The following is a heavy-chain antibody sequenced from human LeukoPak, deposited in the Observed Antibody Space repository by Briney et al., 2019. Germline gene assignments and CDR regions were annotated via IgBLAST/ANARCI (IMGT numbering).Heavy chain of an antibody. V-gene: IGHV4-61*02. CDR3: ARDSLAYCGGDCHDYYGMDV. J-gene: IGHJ6*02. Sequence: SETLSLTCTVSGGSISSGGYYWSWIRQPAGKGLEWIGRIYTSGSTNYNPSLKSRVTMSVDTSKNQFSLKLSSVTAADTAVYYCARDSLAYCGGDCHDYYGMDVWGQGTTVTVSS. D-gene: IGHD2-21*02. CDR2: IYTSGST. CDR1: GGSISSGGYY.